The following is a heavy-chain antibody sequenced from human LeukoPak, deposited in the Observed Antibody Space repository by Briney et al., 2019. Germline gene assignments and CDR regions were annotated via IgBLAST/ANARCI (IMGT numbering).Heavy chain of an antibody. D-gene: IGHD2-2*01. CDR2: ISYDGSNK. J-gene: IGHJ5*02. Sequence: GGSLRLSCAASVFTFSSYAMHWVRQAPGKGLEWVAVISYDGSNKYYADSVKGRFTISRDNSKNTLYLQMNSLRAEDTAVYYCARASVPAAIENWFDPWGQGTLVTVSS. CDR1: VFTFSSYA. V-gene: IGHV3-30*01. CDR3: ARASVPAAIENWFDP.